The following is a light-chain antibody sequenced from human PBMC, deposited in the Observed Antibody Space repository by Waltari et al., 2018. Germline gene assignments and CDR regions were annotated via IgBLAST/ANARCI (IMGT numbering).Light chain of an antibody. CDR2: EAS. V-gene: IGKV1-33*01. J-gene: IGKJ4*01. CDR3: QNFENLPLT. Sequence: CQASQDITNNLNWYQQKPGQAPKLLIYEASTLHTGVPSRFRGRGYGTDFTLSISRLQPEDVATYYCQNFENLPLTFGGGTKVEIK. CDR1: QDITNN.